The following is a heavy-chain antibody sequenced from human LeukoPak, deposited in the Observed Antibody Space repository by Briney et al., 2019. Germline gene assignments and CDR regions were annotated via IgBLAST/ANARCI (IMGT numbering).Heavy chain of an antibody. CDR1: GGPISSYS. CDR3: ARKGATMIPWYFDL. D-gene: IGHD3-22*01. V-gene: IGHV4-4*07. Sequence: SETLSLTCTVSGGPISSYSWSWLRQPAGKGLEWIGRIYTSGSTNYNPSLKSRVTISVDKSKNQFSLKLSSVTAADTAVYYCARKGATMIPWYFDLWGRGTLVTVSS. J-gene: IGHJ2*01. CDR2: IYTSGST.